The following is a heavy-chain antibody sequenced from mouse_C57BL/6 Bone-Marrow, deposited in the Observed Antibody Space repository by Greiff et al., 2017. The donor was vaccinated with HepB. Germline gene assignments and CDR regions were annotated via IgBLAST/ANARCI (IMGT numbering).Heavy chain of an antibody. CDR2: INPNNGGT. V-gene: IGHV1-22*01. CDR3: ARSGWLLLY. CDR1: GYTFTDYN. D-gene: IGHD2-3*01. Sequence: EVKLMESGPELVKPGASVKMSCKASGYTFTDYNMHWVKQSHGKSLEWIGYINPNNGGTSYNQKFKGKATLTVNKSSSTAYMELRSLTSEDSAVYYCARSGWLLLYWGQGTTLTVSS. J-gene: IGHJ2*01.